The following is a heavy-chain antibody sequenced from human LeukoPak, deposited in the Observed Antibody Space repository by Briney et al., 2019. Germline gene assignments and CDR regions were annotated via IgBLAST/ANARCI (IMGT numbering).Heavy chain of an antibody. CDR3: ARSGYDSSGYFTYYYYGMDV. CDR1: GYTFTSYD. CDR2: MNPNSGNT. V-gene: IGHV1-8*01. J-gene: IGHJ6*02. D-gene: IGHD3-22*01. Sequence: ASVTVSCTASGYTFTSYDINWVRQATGQGLEWMGWMNPNSGNTGYAQKFQGRVTMTRNTSISTAYMELSSLRSEDTAVYYCARSGYDSSGYFTYYYYGMDVWGQGTTVTVSS.